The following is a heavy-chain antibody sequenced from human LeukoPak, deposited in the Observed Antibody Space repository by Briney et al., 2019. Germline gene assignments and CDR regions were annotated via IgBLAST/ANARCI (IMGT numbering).Heavy chain of an antibody. CDR3: VRIVVVILMDWIDY. J-gene: IGHJ4*02. CDR2: IYTSGST. V-gene: IGHV4-4*07. D-gene: IGHD3-22*01. CDR1: GGSISSYY. Sequence: SETLSLTCTVSGGSISSYYWSWIRQPAGKGLEWIGRIYTSGSTNYNPSLKSRVTMSVDTSKNQFSLKLSSVTAADTAVYYCVRIVVVILMDWIDYWGQGTLVTVSS.